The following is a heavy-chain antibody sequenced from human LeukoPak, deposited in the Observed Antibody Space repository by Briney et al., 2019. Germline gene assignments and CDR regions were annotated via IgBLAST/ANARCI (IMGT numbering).Heavy chain of an antibody. V-gene: IGHV4-38-2*01. CDR2: IYHSGST. CDR3: ASAFTKSTVNGGY. D-gene: IGHD4-17*01. Sequence: SETLSLACAVSGYSISSGYYWGWIRQPPGKGLEWIGSIYHSGSTYYNPSLKSRVTIPVDTSKYQFSLKLSSVTAADTAVYYCASAFTKSTVNGGYWGQGTLVTVSS. J-gene: IGHJ4*02. CDR1: GYSISSGYY.